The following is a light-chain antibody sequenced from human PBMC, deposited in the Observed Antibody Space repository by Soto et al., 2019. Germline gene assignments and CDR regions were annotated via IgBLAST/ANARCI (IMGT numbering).Light chain of an antibody. CDR3: QQYSDWPPYT. V-gene: IGKV3-15*01. CDR1: QSIGTN. CDR2: ATS. J-gene: IGKJ2*01. Sequence: ETVMTQSPVTLSVSPGERATLSCRASQSIGTNLAWYQEKPGQAPRLLMYATSTRATGIPARFIGSGSGTEFTLTISSLQSEDSAVSFCQQYSDWPPYTFGQGTQLEIK.